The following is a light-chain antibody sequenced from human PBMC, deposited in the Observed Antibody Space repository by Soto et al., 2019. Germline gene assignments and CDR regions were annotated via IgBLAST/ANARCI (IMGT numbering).Light chain of an antibody. J-gene: IGLJ2*01. CDR1: SVDIGDYNY. CDR3: SSYTSTTTLMI. CDR2: DVS. V-gene: IGLV2-14*03. Sequence: QSALTQPASVSGSPGQSITISCTGTSVDIGDYNYVSWYQQHPGKAPKLMIYDVSNRPPGISRRFSGSKSGDTASLTISGLHAEDEADYYGSSYTSTTTLMIFGGGTKLTVL.